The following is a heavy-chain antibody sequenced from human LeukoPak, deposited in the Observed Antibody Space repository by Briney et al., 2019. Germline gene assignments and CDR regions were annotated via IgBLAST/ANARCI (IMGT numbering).Heavy chain of an antibody. Sequence: ASVNVSCKASGGTFSSYAISWVRQAPGQGLEWMGRIIPILGIANYAQKFQGRVTITADKSTSTAYMELSSLRSEDTAVYYCARGYVVNTFGGVVPFDYWGQRTLVTVSS. V-gene: IGHV1-69*04. CDR2: IIPILGIA. CDR3: ARGYVVNTFGGVVPFDY. D-gene: IGHD3-16*01. J-gene: IGHJ4*02. CDR1: GGTFSSYA.